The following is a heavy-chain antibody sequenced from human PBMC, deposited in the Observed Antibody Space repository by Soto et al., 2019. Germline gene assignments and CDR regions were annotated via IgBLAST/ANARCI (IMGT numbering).Heavy chain of an antibody. CDR1: GFTFSSYA. D-gene: IGHD3-16*01. CDR3: AKDRSWPEAVTFEFDY. J-gene: IGHJ4*02. CDR2: ISGSGGST. V-gene: IGHV3-23*01. Sequence: EVQLLESGGGLVQPGGSLRLSCAASGFTFSSYAMSWVRQAPGKGLEWVSAISGSGGSTYYADSVKGRFTISRDNSKNTLYLQMNSLRAEDTAVYYCAKDRSWPEAVTFEFDYWGQGTLVTVSS.